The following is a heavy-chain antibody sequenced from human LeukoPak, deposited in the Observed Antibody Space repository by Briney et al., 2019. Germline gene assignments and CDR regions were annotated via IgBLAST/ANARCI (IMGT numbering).Heavy chain of an antibody. V-gene: IGHV3-23*01. D-gene: IGHD6-13*01. CDR3: AKDRSSSFLPVDS. J-gene: IGHJ4*02. CDR1: GFTFSSYA. CDR2: ITGSGDST. Sequence: GGSLRLSCAASGFTFSSYAMTWVRQAQGKGLDWVSTITGSGDSTYYADSVKGRFTISRDNSKNTLYLQMNNLRADDTAVYYCAKDRSSSFLPVDSWGQGTLVTVSS.